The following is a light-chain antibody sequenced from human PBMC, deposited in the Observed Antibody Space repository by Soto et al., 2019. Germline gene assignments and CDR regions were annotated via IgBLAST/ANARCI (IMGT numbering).Light chain of an antibody. J-gene: IGLJ1*01. V-gene: IGLV1-44*01. Sequence: QSFLTQPPSASGTPGQRVTISCSESSSNIGSNTVKWYQQLRGTAPKLLIYSNDQRPSGVPDRVSGSRSGTSASLAISGLQSEDEADYYCAAWDDSLNGYVFGLGTKVTVL. CDR3: AAWDDSLNGYV. CDR1: SSNIGSNT. CDR2: SND.